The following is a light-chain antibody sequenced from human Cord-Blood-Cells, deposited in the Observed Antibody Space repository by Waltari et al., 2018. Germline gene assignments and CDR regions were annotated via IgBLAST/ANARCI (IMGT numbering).Light chain of an antibody. CDR1: QRVSSY. V-gene: IGKV3-11*01. J-gene: IGKJ1*01. CDR2: DAS. Sequence: EIVLTQSPATLSLSPGERATLSCRASQRVSSYLAWYQQKPGQAPRLLIYDASNRATGIPARFSGSGSGTDFTLTISSLEPEDCAVYYCQQRSNWPPVTFGQGTKVEIK. CDR3: QQRSNWPPVT.